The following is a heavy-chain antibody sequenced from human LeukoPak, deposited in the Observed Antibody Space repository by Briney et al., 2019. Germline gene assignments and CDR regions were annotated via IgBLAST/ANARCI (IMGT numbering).Heavy chain of an antibody. Sequence: SETLSLTCAVYGGSFSGYYWSWIRQPPGKGLEWIGEINHRGSTNYNPSLKSRVPISVDTSKNQFSLKLSSVTAADTAVYYCARVLWGIVVVPAAMKIFDYWGQGTLVTVSS. CDR3: ARVLWGIVVVPAAMKIFDY. J-gene: IGHJ4*02. D-gene: IGHD2-2*01. CDR2: INHRGST. CDR1: GGSFSGYY. V-gene: IGHV4-34*01.